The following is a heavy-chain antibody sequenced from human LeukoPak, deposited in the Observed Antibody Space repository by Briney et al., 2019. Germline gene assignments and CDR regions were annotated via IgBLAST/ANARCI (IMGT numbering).Heavy chain of an antibody. CDR3: ARDQTLPYGSGSYPDY. CDR1: GGTFSSYA. Sequence: ASVKVSCKASGGTFSSYAISWVRQAPGQGLEWMGRIIPILGIANYAQKFQGRVTITADKSTSTAYMELSSLRSEDTAVYYCARDQTLPYGSGSYPDYWGQGTLVTVSS. D-gene: IGHD3-10*01. CDR2: IIPILGIA. J-gene: IGHJ4*02. V-gene: IGHV1-69*04.